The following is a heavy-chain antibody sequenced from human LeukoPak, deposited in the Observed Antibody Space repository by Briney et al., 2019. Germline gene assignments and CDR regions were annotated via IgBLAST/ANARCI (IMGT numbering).Heavy chain of an antibody. J-gene: IGHJ1*01. V-gene: IGHV3-15*01. CDR3: ARDRAELAPGSPPYFQH. D-gene: IGHD6-13*01. CDR2: IKSNTDGGTT. Sequence: GGSLRLSCATSGFTFSNAWMSWVRQAPGKGLEWVGRIKSNTDGGTTDYAAPVKGRFTISRDDSKNTLYLQMNSLRAEDTAVYYCARDRAELAPGSPPYFQHWGQGTLVTVSS. CDR1: GFTFSNAW.